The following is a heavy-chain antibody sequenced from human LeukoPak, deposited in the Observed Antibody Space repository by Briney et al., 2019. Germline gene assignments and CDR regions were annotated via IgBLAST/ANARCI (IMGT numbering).Heavy chain of an antibody. V-gene: IGHV4-59*01. CDR1: GGSISTYY. D-gene: IGHD4-23*01. J-gene: IGHJ4*02. Sequence: SETLSLTCTVSGGSISTYYWSWIRQPPGKGLEWIGYIYYSGSTNYNPSLKSRVTTSVDTSKDQFSLKLSSVTAADTAVYYCARDTGTVVDYWGQGTLVTVSS. CDR3: ARDTGTVVDY. CDR2: IYYSGST.